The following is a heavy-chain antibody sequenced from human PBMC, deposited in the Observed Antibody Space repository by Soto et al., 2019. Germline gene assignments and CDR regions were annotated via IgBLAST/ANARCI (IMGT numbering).Heavy chain of an antibody. J-gene: IGHJ4*02. Sequence: PXETLSLTCTVSGCSSSGFYWTWLRQPPGKGLEWIGYVHYSGSPTYNPSLKSRLNISVDTSENQFSLKLASVTPADTAVYYCARRIYGVSDYWGQGTLVTVSS. CDR2: VHYSGSP. V-gene: IGHV4-59*01. CDR1: GCSSSGFY. CDR3: ARRIYGVSDY. D-gene: IGHD3-16*01.